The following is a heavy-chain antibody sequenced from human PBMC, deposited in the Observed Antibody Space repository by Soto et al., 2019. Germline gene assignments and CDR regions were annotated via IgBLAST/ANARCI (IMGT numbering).Heavy chain of an antibody. D-gene: IGHD6-6*01. Sequence: GASVKVSCKASGYTFTSYGISWVRQAPGQGLEWMGWISAYNGNTNYAQKLQGRVTMTTDTSTSTAYMELRSLRSDDTAVYYCARTQHPIAARPRGYYYYYMDVWGKGTTVTVSS. V-gene: IGHV1-18*01. CDR2: ISAYNGNT. J-gene: IGHJ6*03. CDR3: ARTQHPIAARPRGYYYYYMDV. CDR1: GYTFTSYG.